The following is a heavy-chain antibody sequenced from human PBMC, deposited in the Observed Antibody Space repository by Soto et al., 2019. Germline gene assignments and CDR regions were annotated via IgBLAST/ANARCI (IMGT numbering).Heavy chain of an antibody. CDR2: IHPSGST. J-gene: IGHJ6*02. CDR3: ARGRDEYKLGNV. V-gene: IGHV4-34*01. D-gene: IGHD1-1*01. CDR1: GGSLGDYY. Sequence: ETLSLTCAVSGGSLGDYYCPFVRQSPVKGLEWIGEIHPSGSTYYNPSLRSRVTISVDTSKNQFSLKLTSLTAADTAIYYCARGRDEYKLGNVWGHGTTVTVSS.